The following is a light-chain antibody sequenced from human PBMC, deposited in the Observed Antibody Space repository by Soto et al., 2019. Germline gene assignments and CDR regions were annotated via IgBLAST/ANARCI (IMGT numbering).Light chain of an antibody. Sequence: QSVLTQPPSASATPGQRVTISCSGSNSNIGPHTVNWYQQLPGTAPRLLIYTNNQRPSGVPQRFSGSKTGTSASLAIGGLQYEDGADYYCAAWDDSMGAYVFGTGKKVTVL. CDR1: NSNIGPHT. CDR2: TNN. J-gene: IGLJ1*01. V-gene: IGLV1-44*01. CDR3: AAWDDSMGAYV.